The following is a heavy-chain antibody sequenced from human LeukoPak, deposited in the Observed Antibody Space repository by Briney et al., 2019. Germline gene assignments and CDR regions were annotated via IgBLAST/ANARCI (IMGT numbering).Heavy chain of an antibody. D-gene: IGHD3-22*01. J-gene: IGHJ3*02. CDR2: INHSGST. CDR1: GGSFSGYY. Sequence: SETLSLTCTVYGGSFSGYYWSWIRQPPGKGLECIGEINHSGSTNYNPSLKSRVTISVDTSKNQFSLKLSSVTAADTAVYYCARGRRNHYYDSSGYFAFDIWGQGTMVTVSS. V-gene: IGHV4-34*01. CDR3: ARGRRNHYYDSSGYFAFDI.